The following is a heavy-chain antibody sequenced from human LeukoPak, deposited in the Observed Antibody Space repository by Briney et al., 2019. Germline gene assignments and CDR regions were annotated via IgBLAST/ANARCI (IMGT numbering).Heavy chain of an antibody. CDR3: TKGCGDACYSDFDY. V-gene: IGHV3-23*01. J-gene: IGHJ4*02. CDR2: IIGSGGST. CDR1: GFTFSSYA. D-gene: IGHD2-21*02. Sequence: GGSLRLSCAASGFTFSSYAMSCVRQSPGRGLEWVLYIIGSGGSTYYADSVKGRFTISRDNSKNTLYLQMNSLRVDDTAIYYCTKGCGDACYSDFDYWGQGSLVAVSS.